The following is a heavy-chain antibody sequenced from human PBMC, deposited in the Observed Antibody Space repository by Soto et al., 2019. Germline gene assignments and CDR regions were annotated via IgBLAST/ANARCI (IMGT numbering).Heavy chain of an antibody. CDR1: GFTFSSYA. V-gene: IGHV3-23*01. Sequence: GGSLRLSCAASGFTFSSYAMSWVRQAPGKGLEWVSAISGSGGSTYYADSVKGRFTISRDNSKNTLYLQMNSLRAEDTAVYYCAKDLIAAAGTLLYYYYYGMDVWGQGTTVTVSS. CDR2: ISGSGGST. D-gene: IGHD6-13*01. CDR3: AKDLIAAAGTLLYYYYYGMDV. J-gene: IGHJ6*02.